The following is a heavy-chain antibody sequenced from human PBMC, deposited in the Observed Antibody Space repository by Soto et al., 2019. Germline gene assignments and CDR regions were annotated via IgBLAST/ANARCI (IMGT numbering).Heavy chain of an antibody. D-gene: IGHD3-10*01. CDR2: IIPIFGTA. Sequence: QVQLVQSGAEVKKPGSSVKVSCKASGGTFSSYAISWVRQAPGQGLEWMGGIIPIFGTANYAQKFQGRVTITADKSTSTAYVELSSLRSEDTAVYYCARDLKEVRGMPFDYYYYGMDVWGQGTTVTVSS. CDR3: ARDLKEVRGMPFDYYYYGMDV. V-gene: IGHV1-69*06. CDR1: GGTFSSYA. J-gene: IGHJ6*02.